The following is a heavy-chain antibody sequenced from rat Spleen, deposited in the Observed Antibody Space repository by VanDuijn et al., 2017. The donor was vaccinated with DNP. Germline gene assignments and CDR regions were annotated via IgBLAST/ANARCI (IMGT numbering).Heavy chain of an antibody. CDR2: ITNTGDST. CDR3: AKGPNYGGWSDYFDY. CDR1: GFIFSNYW. D-gene: IGHD1-11*01. V-gene: IGHV5-31*01. Sequence: EVQLVESGGGPVQPGRSLKLSCVASGFIFSNYWMTWIRQAPGKGLEWVASITNTGDSTYYSDSVKGRFSISRDNVKSFLYLQVNSLRSEDTAIYYCAKGPNYGGWSDYFDYWGQGVMVTVSS. J-gene: IGHJ2*01.